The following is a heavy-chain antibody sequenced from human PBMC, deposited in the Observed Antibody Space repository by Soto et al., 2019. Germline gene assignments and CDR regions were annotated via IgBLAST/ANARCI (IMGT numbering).Heavy chain of an antibody. J-gene: IGHJ6*02. D-gene: IGHD5-12*01. CDR3: ARYTVAPSYYYYGMDV. Sequence: QVPLVQSGAEVKKPGASVKVSCKASGYTFTSYGISWVRQAPGQGLEWMGWISAYNGNTNYAQKLQGRVTMTTDTSTSTAYMELRSLRSDDTAVYYCARYTVAPSYYYYGMDVWGQGTTVTVSS. CDR2: ISAYNGNT. CDR1: GYTFTSYG. V-gene: IGHV1-18*01.